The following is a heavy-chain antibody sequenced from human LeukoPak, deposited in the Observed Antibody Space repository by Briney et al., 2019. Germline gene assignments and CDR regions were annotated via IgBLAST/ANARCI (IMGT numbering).Heavy chain of an antibody. CDR1: GFTVSSNY. V-gene: IGHV3-53*01. Sequence: PGGSLRLSCAASGFTVSSNYMSWVRQAPGKGLEWVSVIYSGGSTYYADSVKGRFTIPRDNSKNTLYLQMNSLRAEDTAVYYCARVGYSYGQYYFDYRGQGTLVTVSS. J-gene: IGHJ4*02. CDR3: ARVGYSYGQYYFDY. D-gene: IGHD5-18*01. CDR2: IYSGGST.